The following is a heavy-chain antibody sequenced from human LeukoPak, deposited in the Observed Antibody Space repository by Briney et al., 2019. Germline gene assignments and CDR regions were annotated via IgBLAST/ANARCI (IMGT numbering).Heavy chain of an antibody. CDR2: MNPNSGNT. J-gene: IGHJ5*02. CDR1: GYTFTSYD. V-gene: IGHV1-8*01. CDR3: ARGMDYDFWSGYYFWFDP. D-gene: IGHD3-3*01. Sequence: ASVKVSCKASGYTFTSYDINWVRQATGQGLEWMGWMNPNSGNTGYAQKFQGGVTMTRNTSISTAYMELSSLGSEDTAVYYCARGMDYDFWSGYYFWFDPWGQGTLVTVSS.